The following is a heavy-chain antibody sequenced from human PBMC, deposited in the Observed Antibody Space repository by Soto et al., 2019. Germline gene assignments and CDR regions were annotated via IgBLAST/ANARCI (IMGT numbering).Heavy chain of an antibody. J-gene: IGHJ5*02. CDR3: SRRAPEGFDP. V-gene: IGHV4-39*02. Sequence: QLQLQESGPGLAKHSETLSLNCTVSGASISSSSYFWAWIRRTPGKGLEWIASIDYRGTTYKNPSLKSRGTISLDTSKNHFSLNLGSVTAADTALDYCSRRAPEGFDPWGQGPLVTVSA. CDR2: IDYRGTT. CDR1: GASISSSSYF.